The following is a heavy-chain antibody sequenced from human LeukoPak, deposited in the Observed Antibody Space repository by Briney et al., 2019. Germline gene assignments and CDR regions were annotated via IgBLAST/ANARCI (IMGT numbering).Heavy chain of an antibody. CDR2: ISYDGSNK. V-gene: IGHV3-30*04. CDR1: GFTFSSYA. J-gene: IGHJ3*02. D-gene: IGHD3-22*01. Sequence: GGSLRLSCAASGFTFSSYAMHWVRQAPGKGLEWVAVISYDGSNKYYADSAKGRFTISRDNSKNTLYLQMNSLRAEDTAVYYCASLGPIYYYDSSGNDAFDIWGQGTMVTVSS. CDR3: ASLGPIYYYDSSGNDAFDI.